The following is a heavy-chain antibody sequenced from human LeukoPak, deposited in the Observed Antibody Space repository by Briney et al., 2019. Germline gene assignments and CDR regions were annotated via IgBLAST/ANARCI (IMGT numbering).Heavy chain of an antibody. V-gene: IGHV1-2*02. CDR1: GYTFTGYY. J-gene: IGHJ5*02. CDR2: INPNSGGT. CDR3: VREGDSSGYLNWFDP. Sequence: ASVKVSCKASGYTFTGYYMHWVRQAPGQGLEWMGWINPNSGGTNYAQKFQGRVTMTRDTSISTAYMELSRLRSDDTAVYYCVREGDSSGYLNWFDPWGQGTLVTVSS. D-gene: IGHD3-22*01.